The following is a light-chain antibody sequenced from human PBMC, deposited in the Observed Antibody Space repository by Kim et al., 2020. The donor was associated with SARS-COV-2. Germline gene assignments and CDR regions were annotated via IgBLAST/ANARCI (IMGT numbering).Light chain of an antibody. CDR1: SLRSYY. J-gene: IGLJ2*01. V-gene: IGLV3-19*01. Sequence: SSELTQDPAVSVALGQTVRITCQGDSLRSYYASWYQQKPGQAPVLVIYGKNNRPSGIPDRVSGSSSGNTASLTITGAQAEDEAEYYCNSRDSSGPGVLGG. CDR3: NSRDSSGPGV. CDR2: GKN.